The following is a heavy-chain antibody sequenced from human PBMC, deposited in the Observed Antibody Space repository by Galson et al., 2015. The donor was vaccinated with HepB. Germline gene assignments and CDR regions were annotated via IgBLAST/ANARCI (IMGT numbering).Heavy chain of an antibody. J-gene: IGHJ6*03. CDR3: ASGHYYYYYYMDV. V-gene: IGHV1-69*01. CDR2: IVLIFVSP. CDR1: GGTFSDYA. Sequence: SVKVSCKASGGTFSDYAISWVRQAPGQGLEWMGGIVLIFVSPNYAQKFRGRLTITADASTSTAYMELSGLKSEDTATYFCASGHYYYYYYMDVWGEGTTVTVSS.